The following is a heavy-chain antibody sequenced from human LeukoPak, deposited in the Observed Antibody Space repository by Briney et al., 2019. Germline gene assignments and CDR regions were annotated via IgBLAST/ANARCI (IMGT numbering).Heavy chain of an antibody. CDR3: SMQVVGNDY. Sequence: SETLSLTCAVYGESSFSNYYWRWIRQTPGGALEWIGEINHSGYTNYNPSLKSRVTLSIDTSKNQFSLRLNSVTAADPAVYYCSMQVVGNDYWGQGTLVTVSS. J-gene: IGHJ4*02. V-gene: IGHV4-34*01. D-gene: IGHD3-22*01. CDR2: INHSGYT. CDR1: GESSFSNYY.